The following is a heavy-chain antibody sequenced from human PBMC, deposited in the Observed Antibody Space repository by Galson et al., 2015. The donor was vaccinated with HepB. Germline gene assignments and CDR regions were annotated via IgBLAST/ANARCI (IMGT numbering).Heavy chain of an antibody. J-gene: IGHJ5*02. CDR2: ISAYNGNT. D-gene: IGHD3-10*01. V-gene: IGHV1-18*01. CDR3: ARDLGYYGFGEFGWFDP. CDR1: GYTFTSYG. Sequence: SVKVSCKASGYTFTSYGISWVRQAPGQGLEWMGWISAYNGNTNYAQKLQGRVTMTTDTSTSTAYMELRSLRSDDTAVYYCARDLGYYGFGEFGWFDPWGQGTLVTVSS.